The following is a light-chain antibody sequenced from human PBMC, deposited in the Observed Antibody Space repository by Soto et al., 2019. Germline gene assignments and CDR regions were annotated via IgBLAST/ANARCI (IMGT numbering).Light chain of an antibody. CDR1: NIGSKS. CDR2: SDS. V-gene: IGLV3-21*04. Sequence: SSELTQPPSVSVAPGKTARITCGGNNIGSKSVHWYQQKPGQAPVLVIYSDSDRPSGIPERFSGSNSGNTATLTISRVEAGDEADYYCQVWDSSSDNVVFGGGTKLTVL. J-gene: IGLJ2*01. CDR3: QVWDSSSDNVV.